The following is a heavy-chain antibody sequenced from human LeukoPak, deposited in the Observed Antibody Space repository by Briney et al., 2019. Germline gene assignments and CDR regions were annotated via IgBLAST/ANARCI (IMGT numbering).Heavy chain of an antibody. D-gene: IGHD3-9*01. V-gene: IGHV4-34*01. CDR1: GGSFSGYY. CDR3: ARGGYDILTGPRVSAFDI. J-gene: IGHJ3*02. Sequence: SETLSLTCAVYGGSFSGYYWSWIRQPPGKGLEWFGEINHSGSTNYNPSLKSRVTISVDTSKNQFSLKLSSVTAADTAVYYCARGGYDILTGPRVSAFDIWGQGTMVTVSS. CDR2: INHSGST.